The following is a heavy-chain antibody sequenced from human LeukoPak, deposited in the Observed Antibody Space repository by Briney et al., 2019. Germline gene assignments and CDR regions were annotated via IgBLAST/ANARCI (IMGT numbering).Heavy chain of an antibody. D-gene: IGHD3-3*01. V-gene: IGHV3-9*01. CDR1: GFTFDDYA. CDR3: AKGRGPRTFGVVIPIPPWVDY. CDR2: ISWNSGSI. J-gene: IGHJ4*02. Sequence: PGRSLRLSCAASGFTFDDYAMHWVRQAPGKGLEWVSGISWNSGSIGYADSVKGRFTISRDNAKNSLYLQMNSLRAEDTALYYCAKGRGPRTFGVVIPIPPWVDYWGQGTLVTVSS.